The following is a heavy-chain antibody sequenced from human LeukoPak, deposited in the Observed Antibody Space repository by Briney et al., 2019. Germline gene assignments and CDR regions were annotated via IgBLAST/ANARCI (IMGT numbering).Heavy chain of an antibody. V-gene: IGHV3-15*01. CDR1: GFTFSSYS. CDR3: TTELSGSFPN. D-gene: IGHD1-26*01. Sequence: AGGSLRLSCAASGFTFSSYSMNWVRQAPGKGLEWVGLMKSETNGGTTDFAAPVKGRFTISRDDSKNTLYLQMSSLRTDDTALYYCTTELSGSFPNWGQGTLVTVSS. J-gene: IGHJ4*02. CDR2: MKSETNGGTT.